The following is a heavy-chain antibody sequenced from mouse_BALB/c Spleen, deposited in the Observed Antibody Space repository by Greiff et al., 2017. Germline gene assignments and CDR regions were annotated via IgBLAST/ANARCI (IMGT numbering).Heavy chain of an antibody. J-gene: IGHJ2*01. CDR1: GYTFTDYE. CDR3: TRGGYDGVDY. Sequence: VQLQESGAELVRPGASVTLSCKASGYTFTDYEMHWVKQTPVHGLEWIGAIDPETGGTAYNQKFKGKATLTADKSSSTAYMELRSLTSEDSAVYYCTRGGYDGVDYWGQGTTLTVSS. CDR2: IDPETGGT. D-gene: IGHD2-2*01. V-gene: IGHV1-15*01.